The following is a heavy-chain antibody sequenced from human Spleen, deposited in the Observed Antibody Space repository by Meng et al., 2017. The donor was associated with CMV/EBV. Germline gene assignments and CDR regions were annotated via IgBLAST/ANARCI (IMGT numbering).Heavy chain of an antibody. CDR1: GFTFSSYS. Sequence: CAASGFTFSSYSMNWVRQAPGKGLEWVSSISSSGSYIYYADSVKGRFTISRDNAKNSLYLQMNSLRAEDTAVYYCARDSGDGEYYFDYWGQGTLVTVSS. CDR2: ISSSGSYI. CDR3: ARDSGDGEYYFDY. D-gene: IGHD3-10*01. J-gene: IGHJ4*02. V-gene: IGHV3-21*01.